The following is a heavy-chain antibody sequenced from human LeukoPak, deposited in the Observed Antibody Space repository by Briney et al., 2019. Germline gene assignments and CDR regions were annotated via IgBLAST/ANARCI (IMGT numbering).Heavy chain of an antibody. CDR2: TYYRSKWYN. D-gene: IGHD2-2*01. CDR3: ARAAYCSSTSCYQYYFDY. J-gene: IGHJ4*02. CDR1: GDSVSSNSAA. Sequence: SQTLSLACAISGDSVSSNSAAWNWIRQSPSRGLEWLGRTYYRSKWYNDYAVSVKSRITINPDTSKNQFSLQLNSVTPEDTAVYYCARAAYCSSTSCYQYYFDYWGQGTLVTVSS. V-gene: IGHV6-1*01.